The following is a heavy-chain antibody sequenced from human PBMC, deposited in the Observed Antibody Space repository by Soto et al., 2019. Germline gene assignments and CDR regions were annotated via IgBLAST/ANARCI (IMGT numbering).Heavy chain of an antibody. D-gene: IGHD3-10*01. J-gene: IGHJ6*02. CDR3: AKVRKRGSGTVRYYYYGMDV. CDR1: GFTFSRYG. Sequence: GGSLRLSCAASGFTFSRYGMHWVRQAPGKGLEWVAVISYDGSNKYYADSVKGRFTISRNNSKNTLYLQMNSLRAEDTAVYYCAKVRKRGSGTVRYYYYGMDVWGQGTTVTVSS. V-gene: IGHV3-30*18. CDR2: ISYDGSNK.